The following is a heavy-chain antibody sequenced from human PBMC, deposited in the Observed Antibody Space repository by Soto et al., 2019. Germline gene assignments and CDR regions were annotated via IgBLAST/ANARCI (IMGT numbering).Heavy chain of an antibody. V-gene: IGHV3-21*01. Sequence: GGSLRLSCAASGFTFRSFTMNWVRQAPGKGLEWVSTISSNSAYIYYTDALRGRFTISRDNAKNSLHLQMNSLRAEDTAVYYCTRDASRDSSTRGWFDPWGPGTLVTVSS. J-gene: IGHJ5*02. CDR2: ISSNSAYI. CDR3: TRDASRDSSTRGWFDP. CDR1: GFTFRSFT. D-gene: IGHD6-13*01.